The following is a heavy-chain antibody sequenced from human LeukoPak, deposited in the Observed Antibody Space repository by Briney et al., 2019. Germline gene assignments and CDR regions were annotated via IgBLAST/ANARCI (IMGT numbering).Heavy chain of an antibody. CDR2: ISSSGSYI. CDR1: GFTFSSYS. D-gene: IGHD2-15*01. J-gene: IGHJ4*02. Sequence: GGSLRLSCAASGFTFSSYSMNWVRQAPGKGLEWVSSISSSGSYIYYADSVKGRFTISRDNAKNSLYLQMNSLRAEDTAVYYCAKTILGYCSGGSCLMIDYWGQGTLVTVSS. V-gene: IGHV3-21*04. CDR3: AKTILGYCSGGSCLMIDY.